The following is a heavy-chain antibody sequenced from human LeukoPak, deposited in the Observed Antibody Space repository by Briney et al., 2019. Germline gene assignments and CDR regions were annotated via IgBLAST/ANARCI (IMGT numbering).Heavy chain of an antibody. D-gene: IGHD3-10*01. CDR1: GGTFSSNA. J-gene: IGHJ4*02. CDR3: ERALLWFGEFDY. Sequence: SVQVSCKPSGGTFSSNASSWVRQPLVQGLEWMRAIMPIFGPATYAQEFQGRVTITADESTSTAYMELRSLRSEDTAVYYCERALLWFGEFDYWGQGTLVNVSS. CDR2: IMPIFGPA. V-gene: IGHV1-69*01.